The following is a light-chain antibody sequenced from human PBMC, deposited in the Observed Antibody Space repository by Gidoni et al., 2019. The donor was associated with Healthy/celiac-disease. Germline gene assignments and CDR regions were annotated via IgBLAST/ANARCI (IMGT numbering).Light chain of an antibody. Sequence: EIVLTQSPATLSLSPGERATLSCRASQSVSSYLDWYQQKPGQAPRLLIYDASNRATGIPARCSGSGSGTDFTLTISSLEPEDFAVYYCQQRSNWPPNTFGQGTRLEIK. V-gene: IGKV3-11*01. CDR2: DAS. CDR1: QSVSSY. J-gene: IGKJ5*01. CDR3: QQRSNWPPNT.